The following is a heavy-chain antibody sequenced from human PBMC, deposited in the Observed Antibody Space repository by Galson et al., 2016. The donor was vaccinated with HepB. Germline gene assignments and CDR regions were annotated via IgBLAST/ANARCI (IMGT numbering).Heavy chain of an antibody. J-gene: IGHJ4*02. CDR3: AKGRVPLAVAGALDF. V-gene: IGHV3-23*01. Sequence: SLRLSCAASGFSFSDYAMTWVRQAPGKGLEWVSGISASGASTYYAEFVKGRFAISRDNSKNTLNLQTNSLRGEDTAVYYCAKGRVPLAVAGALDFWGQGTLLTVSS. D-gene: IGHD6-19*01. CDR1: GFSFSDYA. CDR2: ISASGAST.